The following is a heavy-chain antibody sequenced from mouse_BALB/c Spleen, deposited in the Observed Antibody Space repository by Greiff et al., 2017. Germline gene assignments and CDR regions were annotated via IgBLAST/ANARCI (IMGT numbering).Heavy chain of an antibody. CDR1: GYTFTSYW. CDR2: INPSNGRT. CDR3: ARPEAYYGNYFDY. Sequence: QVQLQQPGAELVKPGASVKLSCKASGYTFTSYWMHWVKQRPGQGLEWIGEINPSNGRTNYNEKFKSKATLTVDKSSSTAYMQLSSLTSEDSAVYYCARPEAYYGNYFDYWGQGTTLTVSS. J-gene: IGHJ2*01. D-gene: IGHD2-10*01. V-gene: IGHV1S81*02.